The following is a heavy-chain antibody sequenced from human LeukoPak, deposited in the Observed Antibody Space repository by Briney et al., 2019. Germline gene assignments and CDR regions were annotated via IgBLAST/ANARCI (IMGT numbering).Heavy chain of an antibody. CDR2: ISSSSSYI. Sequence: GGSLRLSCAASGFTFSSYSMNWVCQAPGKGLEWVSSISSSSSYIYYADSVKGRFTISRDNAKNSLYLQMNSLRAEDTAVYYCARGLSIAARNYYFDYWGQGTLVTVSS. J-gene: IGHJ4*02. D-gene: IGHD6-6*01. CDR1: GFTFSSYS. CDR3: ARGLSIAARNYYFDY. V-gene: IGHV3-21*01.